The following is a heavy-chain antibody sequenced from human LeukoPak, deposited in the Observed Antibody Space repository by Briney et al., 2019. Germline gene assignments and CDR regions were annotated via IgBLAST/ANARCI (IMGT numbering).Heavy chain of an antibody. CDR2: INHSGST. CDR3: ARGKSNTMVRGVVDV. CDR1: GGSFSGYY. J-gene: IGHJ6*04. Sequence: PSETLSLTCAVYGGSFSGYYWSWIRQPPGKGLEWIGEINHSGSTNYNPSLKSRVTISVDTSKNQFSLKLSSVSAADTAVYYCARGKSNTMVRGVVDVWGKGTTVTVSS. D-gene: IGHD3-10*01. V-gene: IGHV4-34*01.